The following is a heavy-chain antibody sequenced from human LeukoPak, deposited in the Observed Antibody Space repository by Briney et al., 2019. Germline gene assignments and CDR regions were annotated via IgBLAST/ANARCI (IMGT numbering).Heavy chain of an antibody. V-gene: IGHV3-48*01. D-gene: IGHD2-15*01. Sequence: GGSLRLSCAASGFTFSSYSMNWVRQAPGKGLEWVSYISSSSSTIYYADSVKGRFTISRDNAKNSLYLQMNSLRAEDTAVYYCASLTPIVVVIAATRTSFDPWGQGTLVTVSS. CDR2: ISSSSSTI. CDR1: GFTFSSYS. J-gene: IGHJ5*02. CDR3: ASLTPIVVVIAATRTSFDP.